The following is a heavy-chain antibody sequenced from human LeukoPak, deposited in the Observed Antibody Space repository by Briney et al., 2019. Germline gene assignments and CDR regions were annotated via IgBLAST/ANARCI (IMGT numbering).Heavy chain of an antibody. V-gene: IGHV3-30*18. J-gene: IGHJ4*02. CDR3: AKDLGYCSGGSCENFDY. Sequence: GGSLRLSCAASGFTVSSNYMSWVRQAPGKGLEWVAVISYDGSNKYYADSVKGRFTISRDNSKNTLYLQMNSLRAEDTAVYYCAKDLGYCSGGSCENFDYWGQGTLVTVSS. CDR1: GFTVSSNY. CDR2: ISYDGSNK. D-gene: IGHD2-15*01.